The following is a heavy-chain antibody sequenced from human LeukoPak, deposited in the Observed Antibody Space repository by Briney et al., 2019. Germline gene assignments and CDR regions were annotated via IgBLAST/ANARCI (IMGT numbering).Heavy chain of an antibody. J-gene: IGHJ5*02. CDR2: IRGSGGST. V-gene: IGHV3-23*01. Sequence: HPGGTLRLSCEASGFTFSRYGMSWVRQAPGKGLEWVSAIRGSGGSTYYADSVKGRFTISRDNSKNTLYLQMNSLRAEDTAVYYCAKSGAILPDPWGQGTLVTVSS. D-gene: IGHD2/OR15-2a*01. CDR3: AKSGAILPDP. CDR1: GFTFSRYG.